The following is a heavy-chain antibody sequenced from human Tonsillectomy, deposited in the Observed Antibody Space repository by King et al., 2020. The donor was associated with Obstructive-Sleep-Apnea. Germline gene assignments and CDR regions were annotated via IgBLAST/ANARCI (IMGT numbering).Heavy chain of an antibody. D-gene: IGHD3-22*01. J-gene: IGHJ5*02. CDR1: GFTFSDYY. CDR3: ARDLNYYDSSGYYPDGWFDP. CDR2: ISGSSTYT. Sequence: VQLVESGGGLVKPGGALRLSCAASGFTFSDYYMSWIRQAPGKGLEWGSCISGSSTYTNYGDSVKGRFTISRDKAKNSLYLQMNSLGAEDTAVYYCARDLNYYDSSGYYPDGWFDPWGQGTLVTVSS. V-gene: IGHV3-11*06.